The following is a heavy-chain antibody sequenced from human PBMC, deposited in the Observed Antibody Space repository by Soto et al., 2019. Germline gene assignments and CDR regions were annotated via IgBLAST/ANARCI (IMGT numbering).Heavy chain of an antibody. CDR3: ARPYGDNYYYYYYMDV. V-gene: IGHV3-33*01. J-gene: IGHJ6*03. CDR1: GFTFSSYG. CDR2: IWYDGSNK. Sequence: VQLVESGGGVVQPGRSLRLSCAASGFTFSSYGMHWVRQAPGKGLEWVAVIWYDGSNKYYADSVKGRFTISRDNSKNTLYLQMNSLRAEDTAVYYCARPYGDNYYYYYYMDVWGKGTTVTVSS. D-gene: IGHD4-17*01.